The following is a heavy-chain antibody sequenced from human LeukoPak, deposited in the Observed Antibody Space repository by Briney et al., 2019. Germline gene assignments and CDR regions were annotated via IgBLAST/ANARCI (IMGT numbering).Heavy chain of an antibody. J-gene: IGHJ4*02. Sequence: PSETLSLTCTVSGGSISSSSYYWGWIRQPPGKGLEWIGSIYHSGSTNYKPSLKSRVTISVDKSKNQFSLKLNSVTAADTAVYYCARGRRYGDYGYWGQGTLATVSS. CDR2: IYHSGST. CDR1: GGSISSSSYY. V-gene: IGHV4-39*07. CDR3: ARGRRYGDYGY. D-gene: IGHD4-17*01.